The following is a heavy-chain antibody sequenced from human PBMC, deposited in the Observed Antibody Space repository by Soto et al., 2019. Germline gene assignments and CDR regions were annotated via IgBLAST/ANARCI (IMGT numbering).Heavy chain of an antibody. CDR3: ARGHSGNDYYYGMDV. V-gene: IGHV4-31*03. CDR1: GGSISSGGYY. Sequence: SETLSLTCTVSGGSISSGGYYWSWIRQHPGKGLEWIGYIYYSGSTYYNPSLKSRVTISVDTSKNQFSLKLSSVTAADTAVYYCARGHSGNDYYYGMDVWGQGTTVTVSS. J-gene: IGHJ6*02. CDR2: IYYSGST. D-gene: IGHD2-15*01.